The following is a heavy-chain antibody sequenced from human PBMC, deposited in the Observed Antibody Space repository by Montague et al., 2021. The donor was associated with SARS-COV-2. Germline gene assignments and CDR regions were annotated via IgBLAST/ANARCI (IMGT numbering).Heavy chain of an antibody. V-gene: IGHV4-4*07. J-gene: IGHJ6*02. CDR3: ARVGTLVQGVFISDAMDV. D-gene: IGHD3-10*01. CDR2: IYSSGST. CDR1: GGSISSYY. Sequence: SETLSLTCTVSGGSISSYYWSWIRQPAGKGLEWIGRIYSSGSTNFNPSLKSRVTMSVDPSKSQFSLKLTSGTVADTAVYYCARVGTLVQGVFISDAMDVWGQGTTVTVSS.